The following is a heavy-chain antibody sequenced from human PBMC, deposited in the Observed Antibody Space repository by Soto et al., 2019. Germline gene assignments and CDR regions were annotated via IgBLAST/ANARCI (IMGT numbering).Heavy chain of an antibody. Sequence: GVSLRLSCAASGFTFSSYSMNWVRQAPGKGLEWVSSISSSSSYIYYADSVKGRFTISRDNAKNSLYLQMNSLRAEDTAVYYCARDMHYDFWSGYYYYYGMDVWGQGTTVTVSS. CDR1: GFTFSSYS. J-gene: IGHJ6*02. CDR2: ISSSSSYI. V-gene: IGHV3-21*01. D-gene: IGHD3-3*01. CDR3: ARDMHYDFWSGYYYYYGMDV.